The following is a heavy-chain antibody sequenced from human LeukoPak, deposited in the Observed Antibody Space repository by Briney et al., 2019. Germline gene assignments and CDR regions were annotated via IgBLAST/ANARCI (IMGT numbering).Heavy chain of an antibody. CDR1: GFTFSNHW. J-gene: IGHJ4*02. CDR2: IKQDGSEK. Sequence: GGSLRLSCAASGFTFSNHWMSWVRQAPGKGLEWVANIKQDGSEKYYVGSVKGRFTISRDNAKNSLYLQMNSLRAEDTAVYYCARGSGWYYYWGQGTLVTVSS. D-gene: IGHD6-19*01. CDR3: ARGSGWYYY. V-gene: IGHV3-7*04.